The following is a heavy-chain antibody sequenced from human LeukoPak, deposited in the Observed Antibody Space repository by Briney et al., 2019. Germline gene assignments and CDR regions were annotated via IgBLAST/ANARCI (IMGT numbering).Heavy chain of an antibody. CDR3: ATGELPWHFDY. Sequence: GGSLRLSCAASGFTFSIYAMSWVRQAPGEGLEWVSAISGSGGSTYYADSVKGRFTISRDNSKNTLYRQMNSLRAVDTAVYHCATGELPWHFDYWGQGTLVTVSS. CDR1: GFTFSIYA. CDR2: ISGSGGST. D-gene: IGHD1-26*01. V-gene: IGHV3-23*01. J-gene: IGHJ4*02.